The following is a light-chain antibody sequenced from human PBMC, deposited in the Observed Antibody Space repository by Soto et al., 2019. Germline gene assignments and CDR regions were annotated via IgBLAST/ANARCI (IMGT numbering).Light chain of an antibody. CDR2: DAS. CDR3: QQYNNWPPLT. CDR1: QGVSSS. J-gene: IGKJ4*01. Sequence: EIVMTQSPATLSVSPGDRATLSCRASQGVSSSLAWYQQLPGQAPRLLIYDASTRATGIPARFGGSGSGTEFTLTISSLQSEDFAVYYCQQYNNWPPLTFGGGTKVELK. V-gene: IGKV3-15*01.